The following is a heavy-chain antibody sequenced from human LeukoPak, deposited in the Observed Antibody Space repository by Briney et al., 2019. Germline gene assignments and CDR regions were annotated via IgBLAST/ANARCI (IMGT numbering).Heavy chain of an antibody. V-gene: IGHV3-13*01. CDR3: ARAVAGTHWFDP. Sequence: PGGSLRLSCAASGFTLSTYDMHWVRQATGKGLEWVSGIDIPGNTYYPDSVKGRFTMSRESAKNSLYLEMNSLRAGDTAVYYCARAVAGTHWFDPWGQGTLVTVSS. CDR2: IDIPGNT. CDR1: GFTLSTYD. D-gene: IGHD6-19*01. J-gene: IGHJ5*02.